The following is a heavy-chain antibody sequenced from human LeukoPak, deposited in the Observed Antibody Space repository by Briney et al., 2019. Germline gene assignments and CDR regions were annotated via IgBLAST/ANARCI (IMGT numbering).Heavy chain of an antibody. CDR2: INPSGGST. J-gene: IGHJ6*02. V-gene: IGHV1-46*01. CDR3: ASALSSGWGFYYYYGMDV. D-gene: IGHD6-19*01. Sequence: ASVKVSCKASGYTFTSYYMHWVRQAPGQGLEWMGIINPSGGSTSYAQKFQGRVTMTRDTSTSTVYMELSSLRSEDTAVYYCASALSSGWGFYYYYGMDVWGQGTTVTVSS. CDR1: GYTFTSYY.